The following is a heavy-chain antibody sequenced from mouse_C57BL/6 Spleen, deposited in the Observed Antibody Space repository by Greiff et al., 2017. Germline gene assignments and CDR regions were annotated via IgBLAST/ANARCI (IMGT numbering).Heavy chain of an antibody. V-gene: IGHV1-54*01. D-gene: IGHD4-1*01. CDR3: ARGELGGRAMDY. CDR1: GFAFTNYL. Sequence: QVQLQQSGAELVRPGTSVKVSCKASGFAFTNYLIEWVKQRPGKGLEWIGVISPGSGGTNYNEKFKGKATLTADKSTSTAHMQLSRQTSRDSAVYCSARGELGGRAMDYWGQGTSVTVSS. CDR2: ISPGSGGT. J-gene: IGHJ4*01.